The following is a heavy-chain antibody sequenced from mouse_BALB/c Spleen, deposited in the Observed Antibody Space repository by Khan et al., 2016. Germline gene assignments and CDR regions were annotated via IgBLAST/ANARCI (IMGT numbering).Heavy chain of an antibody. CDR1: GFDFSRYW. J-gene: IGHJ3*01. V-gene: IGHV4-1*02. CDR2: INPDSSTI. D-gene: IGHD1-1*01. Sequence: EVKLLESGGGLGQPGGSLKLSGAASGFDFSRYWMSWVRQAPGKGLEWIGEINPDSSTINYTPSLKDKFIISRDNAKNMLYLQMSKVRSEDTALYYCARAGYYGYLAYWGQGTLVSVSA. CDR3: ARAGYYGYLAY.